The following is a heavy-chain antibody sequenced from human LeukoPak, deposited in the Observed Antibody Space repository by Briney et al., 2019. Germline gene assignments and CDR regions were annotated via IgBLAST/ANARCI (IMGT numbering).Heavy chain of an antibody. J-gene: IGHJ4*02. CDR2: IYYTGST. D-gene: IGHD2-2*01. Sequence: SEALSLTCTVSGGSISNYYCTWIRQPPGKGLEWIGYIYYTGSTNHNPSLKSRVTLSVDTSKNQFSLKLSSVTAADTAVYYCAARYCTSSSCHSNFDYWGQGTLVTVSS. V-gene: IGHV4-59*01. CDR1: GGSISNYY. CDR3: AARYCTSSSCHSNFDY.